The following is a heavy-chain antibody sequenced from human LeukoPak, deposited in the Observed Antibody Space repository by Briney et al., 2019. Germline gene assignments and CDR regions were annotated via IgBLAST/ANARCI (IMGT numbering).Heavy chain of an antibody. CDR3: ARDSGSYSTQTFYYYYYGMDV. CDR1: GRTFTSYA. CDR2: IIPIFGTA. J-gene: IGHJ6*02. Sequence: SVKVSCKASGRTFTSYAISWVRQAPGQGLEWMGGIIPIFGTANYAQKFQGRVTITADESTSTAYMELSSLRSEDTAVYYCARDSGSYSTQTFYYYYYGMDVWGQGTTVTVSS. V-gene: IGHV1-69*13. D-gene: IGHD1-26*01.